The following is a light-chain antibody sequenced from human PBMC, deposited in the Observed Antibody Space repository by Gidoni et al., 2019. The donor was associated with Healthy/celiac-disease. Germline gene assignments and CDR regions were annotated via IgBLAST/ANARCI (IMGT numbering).Light chain of an antibody. CDR3: CSYAGSYNVV. CDR2: DVS. CDR1: SSDVGGYNY. J-gene: IGLJ2*01. Sequence: QSALTPPRSVSGSPGPSVTISCTGTSSDVGGYNYVSWYQHHPGKAPKRMIYDVSKRPSGVPDRFSGSKSGNTASLTISGLQAEDEADYYCCSYAGSYNVVFGGGTKLTVL. V-gene: IGLV2-11*01.